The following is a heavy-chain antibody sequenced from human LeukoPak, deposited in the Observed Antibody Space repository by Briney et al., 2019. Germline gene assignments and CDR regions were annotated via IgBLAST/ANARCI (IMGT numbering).Heavy chain of an antibody. CDR2: IYTSGST. CDR1: GGSISSGSYY. D-gene: IGHD1-26*01. Sequence: SEILSLTCTVSGGSISSGSYYWSWIRQPAGKGLEWIGRIYTSGSTNYNPSLKSRVTISVDTSKNQFSLKLSSVTAADTAVYYCARARVGATGSDWFDPWGQGTLVTVSS. V-gene: IGHV4-61*02. CDR3: ARARVGATGSDWFDP. J-gene: IGHJ5*02.